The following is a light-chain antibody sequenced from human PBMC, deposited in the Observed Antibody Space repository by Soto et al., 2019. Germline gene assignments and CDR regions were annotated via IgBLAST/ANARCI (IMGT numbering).Light chain of an antibody. Sequence: DIQMTQSPSTLSASVGDRVTNTCRASQSISSWLAWYQQKPGKSPKLLIYDASSLESGVPSRFSGSGSGTEFTITISSLQPDDFETYYCQQYNSYSQTFGQGTKVDIK. CDR2: DAS. J-gene: IGKJ1*01. V-gene: IGKV1-5*01. CDR3: QQYNSYSQT. CDR1: QSISSW.